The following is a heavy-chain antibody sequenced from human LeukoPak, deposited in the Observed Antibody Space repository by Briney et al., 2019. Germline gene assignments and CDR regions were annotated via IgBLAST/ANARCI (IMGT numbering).Heavy chain of an antibody. V-gene: IGHV3-23*01. J-gene: IGHJ6*03. CDR1: GFTFSSYA. Sequence: GGSLRLSCAASGFTFSSYAMSWVRQAPGKGLEWVSAISGGSADYADSVKGRFSISIDNSKNTLYLQMNSLRAEDTAVYYCAKDRSSQYDIRRGTFSHYYYYYMDGWGKGTTVTVSS. D-gene: IGHD3-3*01. CDR2: ISGGSA. CDR3: AKDRSSQYDIRRGTFSHYYYYYMDG.